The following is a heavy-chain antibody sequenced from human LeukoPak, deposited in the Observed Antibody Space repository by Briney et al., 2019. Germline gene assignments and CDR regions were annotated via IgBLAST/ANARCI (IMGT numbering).Heavy chain of an antibody. CDR3: ARVENGYGDYGLSDWFDP. J-gene: IGHJ5*02. CDR2: IYYSGST. Sequence: SETLSLTYTVSGGSISSSSYYWGWIRQPPGKGLEWIGSIYYSGSTYYNPSLKSRVTISVDTSKNQFSLKLSSVTAADTAVYYCARVENGYGDYGLSDWFDPWGQGTLVTVSS. V-gene: IGHV4-39*07. D-gene: IGHD4-17*01. CDR1: GGSISSSSYY.